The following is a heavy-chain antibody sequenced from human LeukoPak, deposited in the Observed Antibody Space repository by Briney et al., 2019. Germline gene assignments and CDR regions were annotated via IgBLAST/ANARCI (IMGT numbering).Heavy chain of an antibody. D-gene: IGHD1-26*01. CDR2: MNPNSGNT. V-gene: IGHV1-8*03. Sequence: GASVKVSCKASGYTFTGYYMHWVRQAPGQGLEWMGWMNPNSGNTGYAQKFQGRVTITRNTSISTAYMELSSLRSEDTAVYYCARLSLLLPDAFDIWGQGTMVTVSS. CDR3: ARLSLLLPDAFDI. J-gene: IGHJ3*02. CDR1: GYTFTGYY.